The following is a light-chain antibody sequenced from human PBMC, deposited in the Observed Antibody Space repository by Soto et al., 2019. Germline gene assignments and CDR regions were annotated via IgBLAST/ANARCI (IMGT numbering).Light chain of an antibody. Sequence: EIVMTQSPATLSVSPGERATLSCRASQSVSSNLAWYQQKPGQAPRLLIYGASTRATGIPARFSCSGSGTEFTLTISSLQSEDFAVYYCQQYNNWPPPYTFGQGTKLEIK. CDR2: GAS. V-gene: IGKV3-15*01. J-gene: IGKJ2*01. CDR3: QQYNNWPPPYT. CDR1: QSVSSN.